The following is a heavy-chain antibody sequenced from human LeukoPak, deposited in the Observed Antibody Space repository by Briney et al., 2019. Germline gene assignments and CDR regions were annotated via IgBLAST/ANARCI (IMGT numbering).Heavy chain of an antibody. CDR3: ARNSGSYRKIDF. V-gene: IGHV3-74*01. CDR2: INSDGSST. D-gene: IGHD1-26*01. J-gene: IGHJ4*02. CDR1: GFTFSSYW. Sequence: PGGSLRLSCAASGFTFSSYWMHWVRQAPGKGLVCVSRINSDGSSTSYADSVKGRFTTSRDNAKNTLYLQMNSLRAEDTAVYYCARNSGSYRKIDFWGQGTLVTVSS.